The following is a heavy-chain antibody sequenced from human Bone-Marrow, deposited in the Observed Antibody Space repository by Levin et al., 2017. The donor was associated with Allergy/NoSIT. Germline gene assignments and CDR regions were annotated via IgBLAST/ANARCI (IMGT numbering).Heavy chain of an antibody. V-gene: IGHV3-23*01. CDR1: GFTVSNYA. CDR3: EGSWT. CDR2: ISGGGGGT. D-gene: IGHD3/OR15-3a*01. Sequence: GESLKISCAASGFTVSNYAMGWVRQRPGEGLEWVSGISGGGGGTHYADFVRGRFIISRDSSRNTLSLEMNDLRAEDTARYRCEGSWTWGQGTLVTVSS. J-gene: IGHJ4*02.